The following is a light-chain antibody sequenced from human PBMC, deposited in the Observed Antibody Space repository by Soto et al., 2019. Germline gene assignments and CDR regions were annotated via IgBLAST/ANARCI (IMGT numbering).Light chain of an antibody. CDR3: SSYSTTTTPCV. Sequence: QSVLAQPASVSGSPGQSITISCTGTSRDVGAYHYVSWYQQHPGKAPKLIIYEVGARPSGVSNRFSGSKSGNTASLTISGLQAEDEGDYYCSSYSTTTTPCVFGTGTKVTVL. CDR1: SRDVGAYHY. CDR2: EVG. V-gene: IGLV2-14*01. J-gene: IGLJ1*01.